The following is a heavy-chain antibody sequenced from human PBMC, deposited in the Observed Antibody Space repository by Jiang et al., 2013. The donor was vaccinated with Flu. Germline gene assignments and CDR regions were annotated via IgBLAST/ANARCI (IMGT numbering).Heavy chain of an antibody. Sequence: GAEVKKPGASVKVSCKASGYTFTSYAMHWVRQAPGQRLEWMGWINAGNGNTKXSQKFQGRVTITRDTSASTAYMELSSLRSEDTAVYYCARRNWNSYTTDYYYYMDV. CDR2: INAGNGNT. V-gene: IGHV1-3*01. CDR3: ARRNWNSYTTDYYYYMDV. J-gene: IGHJ6*03. D-gene: IGHD1-1*01. CDR1: GYTFTSYA.